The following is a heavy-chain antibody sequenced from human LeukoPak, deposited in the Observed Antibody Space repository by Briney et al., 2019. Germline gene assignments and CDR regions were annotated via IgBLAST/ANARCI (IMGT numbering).Heavy chain of an antibody. D-gene: IGHD5-24*01. J-gene: IGHJ4*02. V-gene: IGHV3-66*01. CDR2: IYSGGST. Sequence: GGSLRLSCAASGLTVSSTYMSWVRQTPGKGLEWVSVIYSGGSTYYAESVKGRFTISRDNSKNTLYLQMNSLRAEDTAVYYCARDLLERYFDYWGQGTLVTVSS. CDR3: ARDLLERYFDY. CDR1: GLTVSSTY.